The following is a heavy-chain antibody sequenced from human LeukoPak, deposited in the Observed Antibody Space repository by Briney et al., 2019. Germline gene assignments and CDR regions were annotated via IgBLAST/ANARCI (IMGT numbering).Heavy chain of an antibody. CDR2: IIPIFGTA. J-gene: IGHJ4*02. Sequence: ASVKVSCKDSGGTFSSYAISWVRQAPGQGLEWMGGIIPIFGTANYAQKFQGRVTITADESTSTAYMELSSLRSEDTAVYYCATNFDWLLPFDYWGQGTLVTVSS. CDR3: ATNFDWLLPFDY. CDR1: GGTFSSYA. D-gene: IGHD3-9*01. V-gene: IGHV1-69*13.